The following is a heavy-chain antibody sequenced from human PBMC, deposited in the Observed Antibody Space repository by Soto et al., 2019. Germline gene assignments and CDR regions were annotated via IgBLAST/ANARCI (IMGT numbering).Heavy chain of an antibody. D-gene: IGHD3-22*01. CDR3: AKDPPVRYYDSSGYYSRFDP. Sequence: GGSLRLSCAASGFTFSSYAMSWVRQAPGKGLEWVSAISGSGGSTYYADSVKGRFTISRDNSKNTLYLQMNSLRAEDTAVYYCAKDPPVRYYDSSGYYSRFDPWGQGTLVTVSS. V-gene: IGHV3-23*01. CDR1: GFTFSSYA. J-gene: IGHJ5*02. CDR2: ISGSGGST.